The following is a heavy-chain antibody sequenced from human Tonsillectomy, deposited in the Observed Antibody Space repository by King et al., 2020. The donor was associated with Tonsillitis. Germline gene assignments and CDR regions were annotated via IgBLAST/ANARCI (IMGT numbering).Heavy chain of an antibody. CDR2: IKSKTAGATT. V-gene: IGHV3-15*07. D-gene: IGHD3-10*01. CDR1: GFTFSNAW. Sequence: VQLVESGGGLVKPGGSVRLSCAASGFTFSNAWMNWVRQAPGKGLVWVGRIKSKTAGATTDFAAPGKGTFTISRDAAKNTLNLQLNSLKTKDTAVDYCTADPPYEGSGCYLDYWGQGTLVTVSS. J-gene: IGHJ4*02. CDR3: TADPPYEGSGCYLDY.